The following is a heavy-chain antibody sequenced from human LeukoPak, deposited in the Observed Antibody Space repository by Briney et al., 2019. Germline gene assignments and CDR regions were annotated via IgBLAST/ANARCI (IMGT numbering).Heavy chain of an antibody. CDR3: ARFEMDCGGDCYSFDY. D-gene: IGHD2-21*02. J-gene: IGHJ4*02. Sequence: KTSETLSLTCTVSGGSISSSSYYWGWIRQPAGKGLEWIGRIYTRGSTNYNPSLKSRVTISVDTSKNQFSLKLSSVTAADTAVYYYARFEMDCGGDCYSFDYWGQGTLVTVSS. CDR2: IYTRGST. V-gene: IGHV4-61*02. CDR1: GGSISSSSYY.